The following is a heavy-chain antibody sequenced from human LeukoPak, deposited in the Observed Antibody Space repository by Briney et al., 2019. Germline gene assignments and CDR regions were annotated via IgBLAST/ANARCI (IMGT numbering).Heavy chain of an antibody. Sequence: AGGSLRLSCAASGFTFSSYSMNWVRQAPGEGLEWVANIKQDGSEKYYVDSVKGRFTISRDNAKNSLYLQMNSLRAEDTAVYYCARQRRYCSGDNCYQRTFDYWGQGTLVTVSS. CDR2: IKQDGSEK. CDR1: GFTFSSYS. D-gene: IGHD2-15*01. CDR3: ARQRRYCSGDNCYQRTFDY. V-gene: IGHV3-7*01. J-gene: IGHJ4*02.